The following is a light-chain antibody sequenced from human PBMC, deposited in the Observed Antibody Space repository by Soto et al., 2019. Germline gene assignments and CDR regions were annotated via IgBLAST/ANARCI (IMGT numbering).Light chain of an antibody. CDR2: EVS. CDR3: SSYTSSSTLYV. Sequence: QSALIQPASVSGSPGQSITISCTGTSSDVGGYNYVSWYQQHPGKAPKLMIYEVSNRPSGVSNRFSGSKSGNTASLTISRLQAEDEADYYCSSYTSSSTLYVFGTGTKLTVL. J-gene: IGLJ1*01. V-gene: IGLV2-14*01. CDR1: SSDVGGYNY.